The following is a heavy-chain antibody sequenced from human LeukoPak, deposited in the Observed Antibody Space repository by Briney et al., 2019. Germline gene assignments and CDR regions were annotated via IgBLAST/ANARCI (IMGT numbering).Heavy chain of an antibody. CDR3: AKDPARKRGYYSYYFDY. V-gene: IGHV3-23*01. J-gene: IGHJ4*02. CDR2: ISGSGGST. D-gene: IGHD2-15*01. Sequence: SGGSLRLSCAPSGFTFSSYAMSWVRQAPGKGLEWVSAISGSGGSTYYADSVKGRFTISRDNSKNTLYLQMNSLRAEDTAVYYCAKDPARKRGYYSYYFDYWGQGTLVTVSS. CDR1: GFTFSSYA.